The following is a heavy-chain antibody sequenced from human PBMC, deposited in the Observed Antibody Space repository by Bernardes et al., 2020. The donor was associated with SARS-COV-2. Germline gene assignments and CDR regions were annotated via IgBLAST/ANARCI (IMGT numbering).Heavy chain of an antibody. CDR3: AKGRDAFDI. CDR2: ISSSGGGT. J-gene: IGHJ3*02. CDR1: GFTFSSYA. V-gene: IGHV3-23*01. Sequence: GGSLRLSCAASGFTFSSYAMSWVRQAPGKGLEWVSSISSSGGGTYYADSVKGRFTISRDNSKNTLYLQMNSLRAEDTAVYYCAKGRDAFDIWGQGTMVTVSS.